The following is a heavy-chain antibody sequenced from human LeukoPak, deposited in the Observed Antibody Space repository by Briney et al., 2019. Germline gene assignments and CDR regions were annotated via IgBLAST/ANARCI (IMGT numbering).Heavy chain of an antibody. CDR1: GFTFSSYW. V-gene: IGHV3-7*01. CDR2: IKQDGSEK. Sequence: GGSLRLSCAASGFTFSSYWMSWVRQAPGKGLEWVANIKQDGSEKYYVDSVKGRFTISRDNAKNSLYLQMNSLRAEDTAVYYCARDPPYYYDSSGFWGQGTLVTVCS. D-gene: IGHD3-22*01. J-gene: IGHJ4*02. CDR3: ARDPPYYYDSSGF.